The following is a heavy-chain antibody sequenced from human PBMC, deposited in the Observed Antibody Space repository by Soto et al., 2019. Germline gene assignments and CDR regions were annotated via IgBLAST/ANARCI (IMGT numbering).Heavy chain of an antibody. CDR2: VNPNSGNT. CDR3: ARVTRTWFFDL. Sequence: QAQLAQSGAEVKKPGASVKVSCKASGYTFSNNDINWVRQAPGQGLEWMGWVNPNSGNTGYAQKFQGRVSMPRDTSTTTAYMELSSLRSEDTAVYYCARVTRTWFFDLWGRGTLVTVSS. CDR1: GYTFSNND. V-gene: IGHV1-8*01. J-gene: IGHJ2*01.